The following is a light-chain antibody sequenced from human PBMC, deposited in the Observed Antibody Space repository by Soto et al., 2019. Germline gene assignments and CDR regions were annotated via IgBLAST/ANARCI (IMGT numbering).Light chain of an antibody. CDR1: QSVDNN. Sequence: EIVMTQSLVTLSASLMDSPTLSCRASQSVDNNVAWYQQKPGQAPRLLIYDASNRATGIPARFSGSGSGTDFTLTISSLEPEDFAVYYCQQRSNWPRITFGQGTRLEIK. J-gene: IGKJ5*01. CDR2: DAS. V-gene: IGKV3-11*01. CDR3: QQRSNWPRIT.